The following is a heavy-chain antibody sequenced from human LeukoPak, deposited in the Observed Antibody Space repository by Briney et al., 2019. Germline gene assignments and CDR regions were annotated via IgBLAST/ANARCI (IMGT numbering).Heavy chain of an antibody. CDR2: IYYSDSGKM. V-gene: IGHV4-39*07. CDR1: GGSISRSNYY. CDR3: ARENKDNSGWYVDY. D-gene: IGHD6-19*01. J-gene: IGHJ4*02. Sequence: PSETLSLTCTVSGGSISRSNYYWGWIRQPPGKGLEWIGSIYYSDSGKMYYNPSLKSRVTISADTSKNQFSLRLSSVTAADTAVYYCARENKDNSGWYVDYWGQGTLVTVSS.